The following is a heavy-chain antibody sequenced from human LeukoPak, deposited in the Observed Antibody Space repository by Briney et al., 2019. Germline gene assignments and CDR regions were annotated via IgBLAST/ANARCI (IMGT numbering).Heavy chain of an antibody. Sequence: SETLSLTCAVYGGSFSGYYWSWIRQPPGKGLEWIGEIHYTGATSYNPSLKSRATISTDTSKNQFSLRLSSVTAADTAVYYCARGNILTGYCFDFWGQGALVTVSS. D-gene: IGHD3-9*01. CDR3: ARGNILTGYCFDF. J-gene: IGHJ4*02. V-gene: IGHV4-34*01. CDR1: GGSFSGYY. CDR2: IHYTGAT.